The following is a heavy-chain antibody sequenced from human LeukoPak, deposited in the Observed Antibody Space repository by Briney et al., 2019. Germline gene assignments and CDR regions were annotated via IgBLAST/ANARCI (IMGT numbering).Heavy chain of an antibody. CDR1: DFTFSTYA. J-gene: IGHJ3*02. CDR2: ISGGGDAT. V-gene: IGHV3-23*01. Sequence: GGSLRLSCAASDFTFSTYAMSWVRQAPGKGLEWVSTISGGGDATYYADSVKGRFTISRDNSKNSLYLQMNSLRAEDTAVYYCARAGDGYNDAFDIWGQGTMVTVSS. D-gene: IGHD5-24*01. CDR3: ARAGDGYNDAFDI.